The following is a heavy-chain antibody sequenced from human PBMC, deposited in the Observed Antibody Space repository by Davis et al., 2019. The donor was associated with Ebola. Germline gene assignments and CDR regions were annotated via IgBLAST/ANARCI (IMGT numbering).Heavy chain of an antibody. CDR2: ISSSGSTI. J-gene: IGHJ6*02. Sequence: GESLKISCAASGFTFSDYYMSWICQAPGKGLEWVSYISSSGSTIYYADSVKGRFTISRDNSKNTLYLQMNSLRAEDTAVYYCAKDSYGDSNRVGMDVWGQGTTVTVSS. CDR3: AKDSYGDSNRVGMDV. D-gene: IGHD4-17*01. CDR1: GFTFSDYY. V-gene: IGHV3-11*04.